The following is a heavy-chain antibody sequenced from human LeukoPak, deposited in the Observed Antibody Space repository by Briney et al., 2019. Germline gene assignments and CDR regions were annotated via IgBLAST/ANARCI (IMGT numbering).Heavy chain of an antibody. CDR1: GYTFTSYG. CDR2: IIACNVNT. J-gene: IGHJ4*02. CDR3: ASDPARYYFDY. V-gene: IGHV1-18*01. Sequence: GSVKVSCKASGYTFTSYGISWVRQAPGQGLEWMGWIIACNVNTNYAQKLQGRVTMTTDTSTSTAYMELRSLRSDDTAVYYGASDPARYYFDYWGQGTLVTVPS.